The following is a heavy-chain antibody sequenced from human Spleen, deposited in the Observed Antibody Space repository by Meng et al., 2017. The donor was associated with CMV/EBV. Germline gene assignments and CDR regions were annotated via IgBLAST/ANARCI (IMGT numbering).Heavy chain of an antibody. Sequence: SVKVSCKASGGTFSSYAISWVRQAPGQGLEWMGGIIPILGIANYAQKFQGRVTINADISTSTAYMELNSLRSDDTAVYYCARGPLHYSGSYFDYWGQGTLVTVSS. CDR3: ARGPLHYSGSYFDY. D-gene: IGHD1-26*01. CDR2: IIPILGIA. J-gene: IGHJ4*02. V-gene: IGHV1-69*10. CDR1: GGTFSSYA.